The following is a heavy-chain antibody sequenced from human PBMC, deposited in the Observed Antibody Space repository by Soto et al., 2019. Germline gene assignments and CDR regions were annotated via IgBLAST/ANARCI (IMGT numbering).Heavy chain of an antibody. J-gene: IGHJ4*02. CDR2: INNNSGRK. CDR1: GFPFSSYT. D-gene: IGHD3-22*01. CDR3: AKDGDYEYFDY. V-gene: IGHV3-23*01. Sequence: GGSLRLSCAASGFPFSSYTMNWVRQAPGKGLEWVSSINNNSGRKYYADSVKGRFTISRDNSKNTLFLQMNSLKAEDTAVYFCAKDGDYEYFDYSGQGTQVTVSS.